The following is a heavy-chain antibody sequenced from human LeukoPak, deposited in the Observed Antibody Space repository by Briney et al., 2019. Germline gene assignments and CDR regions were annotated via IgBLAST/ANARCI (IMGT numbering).Heavy chain of an antibody. CDR3: ARDSSDY. CDR2: ISYVGSKK. Sequence: PGGSLRLSCAVSGFTFSRYAMHWVRQAPGKGLEWVAVISYVGSKKADSVKGRFTISRDNSKNTLYLQMTSLRAEDTAVYYCARDSSDYWGQGTLVTVSS. J-gene: IGHJ4*02. CDR1: GFTFSRYA. V-gene: IGHV3-30-3*01.